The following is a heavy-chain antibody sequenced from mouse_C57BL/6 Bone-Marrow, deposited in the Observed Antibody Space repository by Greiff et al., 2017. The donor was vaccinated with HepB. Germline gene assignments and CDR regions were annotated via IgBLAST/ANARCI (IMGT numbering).Heavy chain of an antibody. V-gene: IGHV1-64*01. J-gene: IGHJ3*01. Sequence: QVQLQQPGAELVKPGASVKLSCKASGYTFTSYWMHWVKQRPGQGLEWIGMIHPNSGSTNYNEKFKSKATLTVDKSSSTAYMQLSSLTSEDSAVYYCAPLYYDYDDGFAYWGQGTLVTVSA. D-gene: IGHD2-4*01. CDR3: APLYYDYDDGFAY. CDR2: IHPNSGST. CDR1: GYTFTSYW.